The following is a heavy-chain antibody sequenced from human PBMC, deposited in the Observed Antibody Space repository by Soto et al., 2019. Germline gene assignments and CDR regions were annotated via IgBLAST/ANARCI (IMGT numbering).Heavy chain of an antibody. J-gene: IGHJ1*01. CDR3: ARDQVFEDSRGNLAGY. Sequence: GSPVKGSLKAPGFSFSRHWIKWVRQVPGQGLEWMGWISSYDGTTKYAQKVQGRVTMTTDESTSTAYMELRSLRSDDTAVYYCARDQVFEDSRGNLAGYWGQGTLVIVSS. CDR1: GFSFSRHW. D-gene: IGHD3-22*01. V-gene: IGHV1-18*01. CDR2: ISSYDGTT.